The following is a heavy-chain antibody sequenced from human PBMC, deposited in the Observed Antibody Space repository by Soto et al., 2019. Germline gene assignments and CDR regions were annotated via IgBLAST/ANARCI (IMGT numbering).Heavy chain of an antibody. Sequence: KTLSLTWAIPGDSVSSNSAAWNWIRQSPSRGLEWLGRTYYRSKWYNDYAVSVKSRITINPDTSKNQFSLQLNSVTPEDTAVYYCARDSLYFLCCCYPRDVYWGPTTLVTV. V-gene: IGHV6-1*01. CDR1: GDSVSSNSAA. CDR2: TYYRSKWYN. CDR3: ARDSLYFLCCCYPRDVY. J-gene: IGHJ4*02. D-gene: IGHD3-10*02.